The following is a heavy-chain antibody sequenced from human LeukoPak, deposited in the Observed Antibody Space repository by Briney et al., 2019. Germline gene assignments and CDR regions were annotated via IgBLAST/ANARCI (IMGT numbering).Heavy chain of an antibody. Sequence: PSETLSLTCTVSGGSINNYFWSWIRQPAGKGLGWIGRIYTSGSTNYNPSLKSPVTMSIDTSKNQFSLKVTSVTDADTAVYYCARDPYNNSPFDYWVQGMLATVPS. V-gene: IGHV4-4*07. CDR1: GGSINNYF. CDR2: IYTSGST. CDR3: ARDPYNNSPFDY. J-gene: IGHJ4*02. D-gene: IGHD4-11*01.